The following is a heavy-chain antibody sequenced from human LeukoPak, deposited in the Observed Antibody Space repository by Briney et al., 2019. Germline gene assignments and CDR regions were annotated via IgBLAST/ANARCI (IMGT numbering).Heavy chain of an antibody. Sequence: SQTLSLICAISGDSVSINSAAWNWIRQSPSRGLEWLGRTYQRSKWYNDYAVSVKGRITINPDISKNQFSLQLNSVTPEDTAVYYCARSPSPYSSGWYFDYWGQGTLVTVSS. J-gene: IGHJ4*02. V-gene: IGHV6-1*01. D-gene: IGHD6-19*01. CDR3: ARSPSPYSSGWYFDY. CDR2: TYQRSKWYN. CDR1: GDSVSINSAA.